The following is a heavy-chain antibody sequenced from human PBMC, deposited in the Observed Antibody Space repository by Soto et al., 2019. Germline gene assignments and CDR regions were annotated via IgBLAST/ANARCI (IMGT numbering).Heavy chain of an antibody. V-gene: IGHV3-30*18. CDR2: ISYDGSNK. D-gene: IGHD2-8*01. CDR3: AKDRRRLMVYDTFDY. CDR1: GFTFSSYG. J-gene: IGHJ4*02. Sequence: QVQLVESGGGVVQPGRSLRLSCAASGFTFSSYGMHWVRQAPGKGLEWVAVISYDGSNKYYADPVKGRFTISRDNSKNTLYLQMNSLRAEDAAVYYSAKDRRRLMVYDTFDYWGQGTLVTVSS.